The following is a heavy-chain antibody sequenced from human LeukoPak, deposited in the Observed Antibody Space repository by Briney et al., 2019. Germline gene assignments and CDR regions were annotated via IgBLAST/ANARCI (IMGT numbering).Heavy chain of an antibody. J-gene: IGHJ6*02. CDR2: ISYDGSNK. CDR1: GFTFSSYA. V-gene: IGHV3-30-3*01. CDR3: ARETDYYYYYGMDV. Sequence: GGSLRLSCAASGFTFSSYAMHWVRQALGKGLEWVAVISYDGSNKYYADSVKGRFTISRDNSKNTLYLQMNSLRAEDTAVYYCARETDYYYYYGMDVWGQGTTVTVSS.